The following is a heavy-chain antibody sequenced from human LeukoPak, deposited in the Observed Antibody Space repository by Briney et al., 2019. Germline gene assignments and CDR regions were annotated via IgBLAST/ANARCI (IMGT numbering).Heavy chain of an antibody. D-gene: IGHD3-10*01. V-gene: IGHV3-30*04. Sequence: GGSLRLSCAVSGFTFSNYAMYWVRQAPGKGLEWVALISYDGSNKYYGDSVKGRFTISRDNSKNTLYLQMNSLRTDDTAVYYCARDRGWSQTYGSGSYGLDYWGQGMLVTVSS. CDR2: ISYDGSNK. CDR1: GFTFSNYA. CDR3: ARDRGWSQTYGSGSYGLDY. J-gene: IGHJ4*02.